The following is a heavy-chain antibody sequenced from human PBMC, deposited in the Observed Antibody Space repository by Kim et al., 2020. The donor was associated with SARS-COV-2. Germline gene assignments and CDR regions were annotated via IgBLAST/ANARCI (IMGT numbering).Heavy chain of an antibody. CDR1: GYTFTSYG. J-gene: IGHJ6*02. Sequence: ASVKVSCKASGYTFTSYGISWVRQAPGQGLEWMGWISAYNGNTNYAQKLQGRVTMTTDTSTSTAYMELRSLRSDDTAVYYCARVEYSSSSGSIYYYYGMDVWGQGTPVTVSS. CDR2: ISAYNGNT. CDR3: ARVEYSSSSGSIYYYYGMDV. D-gene: IGHD6-6*01. V-gene: IGHV1-18*01.